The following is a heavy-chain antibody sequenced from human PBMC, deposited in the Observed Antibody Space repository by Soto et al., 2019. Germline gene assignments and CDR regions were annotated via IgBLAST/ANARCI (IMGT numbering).Heavy chain of an antibody. V-gene: IGHV4-59*01. D-gene: IGHD3-3*01. CDR1: GGCISSYY. Sequence: PSETLSLTWTVTGGCISSYYWSWIRQRPGRGLEWFGYIYYSWSTISHPSLKSRVTISVDTSKNLFSLKLSSVTSADTAVYYCARGVTFFGGLLPHMDLWSKGTSVTVSS. CDR2: IYYSWST. J-gene: IGHJ6*03. CDR3: ARGVTFFGGLLPHMDL.